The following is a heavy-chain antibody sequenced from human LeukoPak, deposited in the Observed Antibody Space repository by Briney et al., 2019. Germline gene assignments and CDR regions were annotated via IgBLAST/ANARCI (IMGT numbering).Heavy chain of an antibody. CDR1: GFTFSSYA. Sequence: PGGSLRLSCAASGFTFSSYAMSWVRQAPGKGLEWVSAISGSGGSTYYADSVKGRFTIPRDNSKNTLYLQMNSLRAEDTAVYYCAGYYDFWSGYSYPHYFDYWGQGTLVTVSS. D-gene: IGHD3-3*01. CDR2: ISGSGGST. CDR3: AGYYDFWSGYSYPHYFDY. V-gene: IGHV3-23*01. J-gene: IGHJ4*02.